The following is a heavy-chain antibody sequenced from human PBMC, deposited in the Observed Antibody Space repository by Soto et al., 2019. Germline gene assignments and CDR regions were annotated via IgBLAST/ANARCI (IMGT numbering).Heavy chain of an antibody. V-gene: IGHV4-30-4*01. D-gene: IGHD3-22*01. CDR2: IYYSGST. CDR1: GGSISSGDYY. J-gene: IGHJ5*02. CDR3: ARGRYYYESSGYYYDGWLAP. Sequence: SETLSLTCTVSGGSISSGDYYWSWIRQPPGKGLEWIGYIYYSGSTYYNPSLKSRVTISVDTSKNQFSLKLSSVTAADTAVYYCARGRYYYESSGYYYDGWLAPWGQGTLVTVAS.